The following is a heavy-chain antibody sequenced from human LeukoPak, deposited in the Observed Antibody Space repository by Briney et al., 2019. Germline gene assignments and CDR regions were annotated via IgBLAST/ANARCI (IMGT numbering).Heavy chain of an antibody. D-gene: IGHD3-22*01. CDR3: ARDLSIYYDSSGYTY. J-gene: IGHJ4*02. CDR2: INPSGGST. CDR1: GYTFTIYY. V-gene: IGHV1-46*01. Sequence: ASVTVSCTASGYTFTIYYMHWVRQAPGQGLEWMGIINPSGGSTSYAQKFQGRVTMTRDTSTSTVYMELSSLRSEDTAVYYCARDLSIYYDSSGYTYWGQGTLVTVSS.